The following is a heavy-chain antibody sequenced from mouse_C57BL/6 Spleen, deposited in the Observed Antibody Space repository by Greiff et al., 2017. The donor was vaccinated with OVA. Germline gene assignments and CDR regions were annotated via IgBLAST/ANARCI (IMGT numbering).Heavy chain of an antibody. CDR2: IHPNSGST. D-gene: IGHD1-1*01. CDR1: GYTFTSYW. J-gene: IGHJ2*01. Sequence: VQLQQPGAELVKPGASVKLSCKASGYTFTSYWMHWVKQRPGQGLEWLGMIHPNSGSTNYNEKFKSKATLTVDKSSSTAYMQLSSLTSEDSAVYYCASSSTVVATNYFDYWGQGTTLTVSS. V-gene: IGHV1-64*01. CDR3: ASSSTVVATNYFDY.